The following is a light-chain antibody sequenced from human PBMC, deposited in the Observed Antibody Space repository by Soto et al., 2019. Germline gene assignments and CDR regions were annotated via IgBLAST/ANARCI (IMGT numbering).Light chain of an antibody. Sequence: IALTQSPLSLSVTPGEPASISCRSSQTLLHSNGYTYLNWYLQKPGQSPQLLIYLGSNRASGVPGRFSASASGTDFTLTISRVEAEDVGVYYCMGALQSPPTFGQGTRVEIK. V-gene: IGKV2-28*01. J-gene: IGKJ1*01. CDR3: MGALQSPPT. CDR2: LGS. CDR1: QTLLHSNGYTY.